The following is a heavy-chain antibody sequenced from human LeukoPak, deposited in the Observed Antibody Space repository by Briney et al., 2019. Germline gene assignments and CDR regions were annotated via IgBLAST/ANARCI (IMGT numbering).Heavy chain of an antibody. CDR2: ICRSGST. D-gene: IGHD2-2*01. J-gene: IGHJ4*02. Sequence: PGGSLRLSCAASGFIVSNNYMSWVRQAPGMGLEWVSVICRSGSTYYADSVKGRFTISIGNSNNTVYLQMNNVRADDTAVYYCARGSTGWSRGDYWGRGTLVTVSS. V-gene: IGHV3-66*01. CDR3: ARGSTGWSRGDY. CDR1: GFIVSNNY.